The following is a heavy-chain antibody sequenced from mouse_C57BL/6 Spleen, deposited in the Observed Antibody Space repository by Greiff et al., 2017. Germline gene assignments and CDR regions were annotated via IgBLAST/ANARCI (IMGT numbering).Heavy chain of an antibody. D-gene: IGHD1-1*01. CDR3: ARSVAYYGSLDY. Sequence: QVQLQQPGAELVKPGASVKLSCKASGYTFTSYWMHWVKQRPGQGLEWIGMIHPNSGSTNYNEKFKSKATLTVDKSSSTAYMQLSSLTSEDSAVYYGARSVAYYGSLDYWGQGTTLTVSS. CDR2: IHPNSGST. V-gene: IGHV1-64*01. J-gene: IGHJ2*01. CDR1: GYTFTSYW.